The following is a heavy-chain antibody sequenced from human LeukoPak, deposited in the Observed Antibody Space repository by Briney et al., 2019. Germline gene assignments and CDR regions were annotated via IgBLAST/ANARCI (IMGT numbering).Heavy chain of an antibody. J-gene: IGHJ2*01. CDR2: ISNNGNII. CDR3: SRVSPIYYFDL. CDR1: GFTFSDYY. V-gene: IGHV3-11*01. D-gene: IGHD3-3*01. Sequence: GGYLRLSCAASGFTFSDYYMSWIRQAPGKGLEWISYISNNGNIIYYAESLKGRFTISRDNTKNSLYLQVNSLRAEDTAVYYCSRVSPIYYFDLWGRGTLVTVSS.